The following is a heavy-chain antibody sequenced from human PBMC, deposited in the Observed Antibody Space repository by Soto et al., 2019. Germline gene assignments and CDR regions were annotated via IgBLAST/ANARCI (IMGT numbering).Heavy chain of an antibody. V-gene: IGHV1-69*13. CDR2: IIPIFGTA. CDR1: GGTFSSYA. D-gene: IGHD3-22*01. Sequence: ASVKVSCKASGGTFSSYAISWVRQAPGQGLEWMGGIIPIFGTANYAQKFQGRVTITADESTSTAYMELSSLRSEDTAVYYCARDLKSSGYYDSSGYYGYWGQGTLVT. CDR3: ARDLKSSGYYDSSGYYGY. J-gene: IGHJ4*02.